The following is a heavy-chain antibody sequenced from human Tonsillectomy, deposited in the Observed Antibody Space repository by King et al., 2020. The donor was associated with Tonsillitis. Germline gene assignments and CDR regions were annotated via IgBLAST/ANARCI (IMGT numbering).Heavy chain of an antibody. Sequence: VQLVESGGGLVQPGGSLRLSCAASGFNLSNYAISWVRQAPGKGLEWVSGISGSDSNTYYADSVKGRFTISRDNSKNTLYLQISSLRAEDTAIYYCAKDLLGTVAGDCWGQGTLVTVSS. CDR1: GFNLSNYA. V-gene: IGHV3-23*04. CDR2: ISGSDSNT. D-gene: IGHD6-19*01. CDR3: AKDLLGTVAGDC. J-gene: IGHJ4*02.